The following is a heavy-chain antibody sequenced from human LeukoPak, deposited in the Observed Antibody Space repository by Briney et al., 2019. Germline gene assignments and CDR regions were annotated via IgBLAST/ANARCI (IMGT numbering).Heavy chain of an antibody. CDR3: ARYQTGTMFAV. CDR1: GASINSDTYY. D-gene: IGHD1/OR15-1a*01. J-gene: IGHJ4*02. Sequence: PSETLSLTCTVSGASINSDTYYWGWIRQPPGKGLEWIGTHSHSGGAYYNPSLRGRITMSLDTSENQLSLKLYSVTAADTAIYYCARYQTGTMFAVWGQGTLVTISS. V-gene: IGHV4-39*07. CDR2: HSHSGGA.